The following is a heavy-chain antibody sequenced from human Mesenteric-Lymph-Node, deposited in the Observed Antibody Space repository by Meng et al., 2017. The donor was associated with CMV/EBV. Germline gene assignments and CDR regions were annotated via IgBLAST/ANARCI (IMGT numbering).Heavy chain of an antibody. Sequence: SETLSLTCAVHGGSFSGYYWSWIRQIPGKGLEWIGESNHTGSTKYNPSFQDQVTISVDRSITTTYLQWASLKASDTAIYFCARGFLCGTTSCYVFDSWGQGTLVTVSS. D-gene: IGHD5-12*01. V-gene: IGHV4-34*01. CDR3: ARGFLCGTTSCYVFDS. CDR2: SNHTGST. J-gene: IGHJ4*02. CDR1: GGSFSGYY.